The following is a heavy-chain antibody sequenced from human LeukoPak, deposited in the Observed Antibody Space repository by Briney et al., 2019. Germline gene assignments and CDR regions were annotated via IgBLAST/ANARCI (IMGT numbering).Heavy chain of an antibody. V-gene: IGHV3-64D*06. CDR2: ISCSGDSI. Sequence: GGSLRLSCSASGFTFSSYAMHWVRQAPGKGLEYVSAISCSGDSIYYADSVKGRISISRDNSKNTLYLQMSSLRAEDTAVYYCVKGTYTAAHWGQGTLVTVSS. J-gene: IGHJ4*02. CDR1: GFTFSSYA. CDR3: VKGTYTAAH. D-gene: IGHD1-14*01.